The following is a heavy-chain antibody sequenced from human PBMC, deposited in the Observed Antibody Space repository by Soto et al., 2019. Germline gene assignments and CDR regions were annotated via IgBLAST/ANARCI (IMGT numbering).Heavy chain of an antibody. D-gene: IGHD4-17*01. J-gene: IGHJ5*02. Sequence: SETLSLTCAVSGGSISSGSYSWSWIRQPPGKGLEWIGYIYHSGSTYYNPSLKSRVTISVDRSNNQFSLKLSSVTAADTAIYYCARFYGDYRNWFDPWGQGTLVTISS. CDR3: ARFYGDYRNWFDP. CDR1: GGSISSGSYS. CDR2: IYHSGST. V-gene: IGHV4-30-2*01.